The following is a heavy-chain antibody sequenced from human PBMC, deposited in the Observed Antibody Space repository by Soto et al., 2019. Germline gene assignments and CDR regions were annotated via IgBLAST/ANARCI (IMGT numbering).Heavy chain of an antibody. CDR1: GFTFSSYA. J-gene: IGHJ3*01. CDR3: ARLYVGKIGDAPDL. V-gene: IGHV3-23*01. D-gene: IGHD3-16*01. CDR2: ISDAAGSA. Sequence: EVQLLESGGGLVQPGGSLRLSCVGSGFTFSSYAMSWVRQVPGKGLEWVSSISDAAGSAYYVDSVKGRFTISRDNSKKTLYLQMNSLRAEDSAVYYCARLYVGKIGDAPDLWVPGTIVTVSS.